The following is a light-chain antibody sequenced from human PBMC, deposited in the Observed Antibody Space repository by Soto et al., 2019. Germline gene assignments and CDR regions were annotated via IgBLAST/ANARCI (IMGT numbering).Light chain of an antibody. CDR3: AAWDDSLRGFV. Sequence: QSVLTQPPSASGAPGLRVTISCSGSSTNIGANSVNWYRQVPGAAPDLLIHTNNQRPSGVPDRFSASKSGASASLAISGLQSEDEADYFCAAWDDSLRGFVFGTGTKVTVL. CDR1: STNIGANS. J-gene: IGLJ1*01. CDR2: TNN. V-gene: IGLV1-44*01.